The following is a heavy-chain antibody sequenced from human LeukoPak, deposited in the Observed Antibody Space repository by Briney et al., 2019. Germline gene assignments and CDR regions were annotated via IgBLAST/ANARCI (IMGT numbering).Heavy chain of an antibody. CDR1: GGSISSYY. D-gene: IGHD1-26*01. CDR2: IYYSGST. CDR3: ARDVPMYSGSHLYYYMDV. J-gene: IGHJ6*03. V-gene: IGHV4-59*01. Sequence: SETLSLTCTVSGGSISSYYWSWIRQPPGKGLEWIGYIYYSGSTNYNPSLKSRVTISVDTSKNQFSLKLSSVTAADTAVYYCARDVPMYSGSHLYYYMDVWGKGTTVTISS.